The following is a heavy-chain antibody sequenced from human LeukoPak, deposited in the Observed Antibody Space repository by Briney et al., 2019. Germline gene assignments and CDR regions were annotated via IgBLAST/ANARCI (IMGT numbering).Heavy chain of an antibody. CDR2: INHSGST. Sequence: LETLSLTCAVYGGSFSGYYWSWIRQSPGKGLEWIGEINHSGSTNYNPSLKSRVTISVDTSKNQFSLKLSSVTAADTAVYYCARHERSSITMIRGVKPKKWFDPRGQGTLVTVSS. CDR1: GGSFSGYY. V-gene: IGHV4-34*01. CDR3: ARHERSSITMIRGVKPKKWFDP. J-gene: IGHJ5*02. D-gene: IGHD3-10*01.